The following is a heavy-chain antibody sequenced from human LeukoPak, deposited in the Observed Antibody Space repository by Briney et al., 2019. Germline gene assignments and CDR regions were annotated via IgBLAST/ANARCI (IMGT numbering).Heavy chain of an antibody. CDR2: ISGSGGST. V-gene: IGHV3-23*01. J-gene: IGHJ4*02. Sequence: GGTLRLSCAASGFTFSSYGMSWVRQAPGKGPEWVSAISGSGGSTYYADSVKGRFTISRDNSKNTLYLQMNSLRAEDTAVYYCARQLRYYFDYWGQGTLVTVSS. CDR1: GFTFSSYG. CDR3: ARQLRYYFDY. D-gene: IGHD1-1*01.